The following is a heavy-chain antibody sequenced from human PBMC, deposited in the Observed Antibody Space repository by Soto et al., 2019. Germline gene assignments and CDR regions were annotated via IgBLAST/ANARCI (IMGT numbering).Heavy chain of an antibody. J-gene: IGHJ4*02. CDR1: GFTFSSYG. CDR2: IWYDGSNK. V-gene: IGHV3-33*01. Sequence: GGSLRLSCAASGFTFSSYGMHWVRQAPGKGLEWVAVIWYDGSNKYYADSVKGRFTISRDNSKNTLYLQMNSLRAEDTAVYYCARSLAVAGSKNFDYWGQGTLVTVSS. CDR3: ARSLAVAGSKNFDY. D-gene: IGHD6-19*01.